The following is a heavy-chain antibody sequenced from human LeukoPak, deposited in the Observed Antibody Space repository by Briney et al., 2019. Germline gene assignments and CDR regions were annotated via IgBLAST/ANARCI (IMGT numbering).Heavy chain of an antibody. Sequence: SETLSLTCAVYIDSFTNYYWNWIRQTPGKGLEWIGEVNDSGGTNINPSLRSRVILSVDTSKNQFSLKLSSVTAADTAVYYCARHSYRRYYYGSGSYYNLCYFGYWGQGTLVTVSS. CDR2: VNDSGGT. V-gene: IGHV4-34*01. CDR3: ARHSYRRYYYGSGSYYNLCYFGY. J-gene: IGHJ4*02. CDR1: IDSFTNYY. D-gene: IGHD3-10*01.